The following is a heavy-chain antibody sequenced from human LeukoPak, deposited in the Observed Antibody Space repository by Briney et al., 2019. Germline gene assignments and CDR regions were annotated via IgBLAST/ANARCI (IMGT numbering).Heavy chain of an antibody. Sequence: PSETLSLTCTVSGGSISSSSYYWGWIRQPPGKGLEWMGSIYYSGSTNYNPSLKSRVTISVDTSKNQFSLKLSSVTAADTAVYYCAGIVVEYEALDIWGQGTMVTVSS. CDR3: AGIVVEYEALDI. CDR2: IYYSGST. V-gene: IGHV4-39*07. J-gene: IGHJ3*02. CDR1: GGSISSSSYY. D-gene: IGHD2-15*01.